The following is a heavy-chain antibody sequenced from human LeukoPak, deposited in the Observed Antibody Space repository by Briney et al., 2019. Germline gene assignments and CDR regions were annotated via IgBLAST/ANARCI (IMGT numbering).Heavy chain of an antibody. D-gene: IGHD3-22*01. CDR3: ARGGIVVVDY. V-gene: IGHV4-30-4*08. CDR2: IYYSGST. J-gene: IGHJ4*02. CDR1: GGSISSSSYY. Sequence: PSETLSLTCTVSGGSISSSSYYWGWIRQPPGKGLEWIGYIYYSGSTYYNPSLKSRVTISVDTSKNQFSLKLSSVTAADTAVYYCARGGIVVVDYWGQGTLVTVSS.